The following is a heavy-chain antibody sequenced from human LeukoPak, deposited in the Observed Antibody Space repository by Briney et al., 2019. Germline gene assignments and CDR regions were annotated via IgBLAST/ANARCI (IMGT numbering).Heavy chain of an antibody. D-gene: IGHD6-13*01. V-gene: IGHV4-34*01. CDR3: ARVNFGSSWYYFDY. J-gene: IGHJ4*02. CDR1: SGSLSGYY. CDR2: INHSGST. Sequence: PSETLSLTCAVYSGSLSGYYWSWIRQPPGKGLEWIGEINHSGSTNYNPSLKSRVTISVDTSKNQFSLKLSSVTAADTAVYYCARVNFGSSWYYFDYWGQGTLVTVSS.